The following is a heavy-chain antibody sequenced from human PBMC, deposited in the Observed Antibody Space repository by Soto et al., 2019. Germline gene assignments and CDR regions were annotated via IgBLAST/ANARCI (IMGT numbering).Heavy chain of an antibody. V-gene: IGHV4-59*01. CDR1: GGSISSYY. Sequence: SETLSLTCTVSGGSISSYYWSWIRQPPGKGLEWIGYIYYSGSTNYNPSLKSRVTISVDTSKNQFSLKLSSVTAADTAVYYCARSGDSSSWYGWFDPWGQGTLVTVS. J-gene: IGHJ5*02. CDR3: ARSGDSSSWYGWFDP. D-gene: IGHD6-13*01. CDR2: IYYSGST.